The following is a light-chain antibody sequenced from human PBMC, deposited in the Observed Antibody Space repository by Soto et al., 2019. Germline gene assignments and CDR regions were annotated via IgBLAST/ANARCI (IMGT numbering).Light chain of an antibody. J-gene: IGKJ4*01. Sequence: EIVLTQSPGTLSLSPGERATLSCRASQSVSSSYLAWYQQKPGQAPRLLIYGASIRATGIPDRFSGSGSGTDFTLTISRLEPEDCAVYYCQQYDSSPVTFGGGTKVEIK. CDR1: QSVSSSY. V-gene: IGKV3-20*01. CDR3: QQYDSSPVT. CDR2: GAS.